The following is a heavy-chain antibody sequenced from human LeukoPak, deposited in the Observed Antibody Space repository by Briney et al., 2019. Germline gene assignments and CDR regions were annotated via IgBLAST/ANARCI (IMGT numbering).Heavy chain of an antibody. Sequence: SGTLSLTCAVSGGSISSYYWSWIRQPPGKGLEWIGYIYYSGSTNYNPSLKSRVTISVDTSKNQFSLKLSSVTAADTAVYYCARATYYDFWSGYYGNWFDPWGQGTLVTVSS. CDR3: ARATYYDFWSGYYGNWFDP. D-gene: IGHD3-3*01. CDR1: GGSISSYY. V-gene: IGHV4-59*01. CDR2: IYYSGST. J-gene: IGHJ5*02.